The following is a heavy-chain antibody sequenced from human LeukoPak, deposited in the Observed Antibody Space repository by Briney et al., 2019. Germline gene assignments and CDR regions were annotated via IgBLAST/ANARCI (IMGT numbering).Heavy chain of an antibody. J-gene: IGHJ5*02. D-gene: IGHD2-8*01. CDR1: GFTFSNYW. CDR3: ARGLRYCTNGVCYPPNWFDP. V-gene: IGHV3-7*03. CDR2: IKQDESEK. Sequence: GGSLSLSCVFSGFTFSNYWMSWVRQAPGKGLEWVANIKQDESEKHYVDSVKGRFTISRDNAKNSLYLQMNSLRAEDTAVYYCARGLRYCTNGVCYPPNWFDPWGQGTLVTVSS.